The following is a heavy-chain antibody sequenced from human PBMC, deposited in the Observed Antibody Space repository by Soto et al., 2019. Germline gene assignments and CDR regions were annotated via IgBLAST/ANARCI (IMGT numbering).Heavy chain of an antibody. Sequence: GASVKVSCKASGYTFTGYYIHWVRQAPGQGLEWMGIINPSGGSTSYAQKFQGRVTMTRDTSTSTVYMELSRLRSEDTAVYYCASSIGAVGSRFDYWGQGIPVTVSS. CDR2: INPSGGST. V-gene: IGHV1-46*01. CDR3: ASSIGAVGSRFDY. D-gene: IGHD6-13*01. CDR1: GYTFTGYY. J-gene: IGHJ4*02.